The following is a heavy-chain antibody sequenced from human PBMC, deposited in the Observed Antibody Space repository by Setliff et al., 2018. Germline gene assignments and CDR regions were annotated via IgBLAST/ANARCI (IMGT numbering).Heavy chain of an antibody. V-gene: IGHV4-34*01. CDR1: GGSFTNYY. J-gene: IGHJ4*02. CDR3: RYWSGYYNNDY. Sequence: SETLSLPCTVYGGSFTNYYGGWIRQSPGKGLEWIGEINHSGSTNYNPSLKSRLTISVDASTNQFSLKLYSVTAADAAVYYCRYWSGYYNNDYWGQGTLVTVSS. D-gene: IGHD3-3*01. CDR2: INHSGST.